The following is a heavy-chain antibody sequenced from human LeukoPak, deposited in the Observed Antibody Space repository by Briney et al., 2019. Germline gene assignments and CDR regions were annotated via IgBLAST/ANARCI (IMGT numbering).Heavy chain of an antibody. V-gene: IGHV1-18*01. D-gene: IGHD6-13*01. CDR2: ISAYNGNT. CDR1: GYTFTNYA. J-gene: IGHJ2*01. CDR3: ARDRWIAAAGSIGWYFDL. Sequence: GASVKVSCKASGYTFTNYAMHWVRQAPGQGLEWMGWISAYNGNTNYAQKLQGRVTMTTDTSTSTAYMELRSLRSDDTAVYYCARDRWIAAAGSIGWYFDLWGRGTLVTVSS.